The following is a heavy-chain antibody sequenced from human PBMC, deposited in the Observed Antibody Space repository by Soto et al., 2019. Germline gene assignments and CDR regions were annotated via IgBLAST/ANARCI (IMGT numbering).Heavy chain of an antibody. D-gene: IGHD5-18*01. CDR2: ISWDSDTI. J-gene: IGHJ6*03. V-gene: IGHV3-9*01. CDR3: GKDFHTGMGLMDV. Sequence: GGSLRLSCAASGFTFDDYAMHWVRQVPGKGLEWVSGISWDSDTIAYAASVRGRFTISRDNAKNSLYLQMNSLGAEDQALYYCGKDFHTGMGLMDVWGKGTTVTVSS. CDR1: GFTFDDYA.